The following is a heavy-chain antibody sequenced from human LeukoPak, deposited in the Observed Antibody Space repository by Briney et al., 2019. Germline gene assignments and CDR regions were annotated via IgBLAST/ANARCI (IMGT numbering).Heavy chain of an antibody. CDR3: AMSGGTIVGATPDWFDP. J-gene: IGHJ5*02. CDR1: GYTFTSYY. D-gene: IGHD1-26*01. CDR2: INPSGGST. Sequence: ASVKVSCKASGYTFTSYYMHWVRQAPGQGLEWMGIINPSGGSTSYAQKFQGRVTMTRDTSTSTVYMELSSLRSEDTAVYYCAMSGGTIVGATPDWFDPWGQGTLVTVSS. V-gene: IGHV1-46*01.